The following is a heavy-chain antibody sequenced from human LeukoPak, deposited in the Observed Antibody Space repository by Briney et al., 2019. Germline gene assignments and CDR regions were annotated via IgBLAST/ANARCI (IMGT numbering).Heavy chain of an antibody. D-gene: IGHD3-22*01. J-gene: IGHJ4*02. V-gene: IGHV4-59*08. Sequence: SETLSLTCTVSGGSISSYYWSWIRQPPGKGLEWIGYIYYSGSTNYNPSLKSRVTISVGTSKNQFSLKLSSVTAADTAVYYCARRSYYYDSSGYYDYWGQGTLVTVSS. CDR2: IYYSGST. CDR3: ARRSYYYDSSGYYDY. CDR1: GGSISSYY.